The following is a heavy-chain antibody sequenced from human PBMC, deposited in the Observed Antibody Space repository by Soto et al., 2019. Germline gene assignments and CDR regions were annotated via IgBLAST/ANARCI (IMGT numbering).Heavy chain of an antibody. J-gene: IGHJ6*02. CDR3: AREVRFASYYYYGMDV. D-gene: IGHD3-3*01. CDR2: IYYSGST. CDR1: GGSISSYY. Sequence: PSETLSLTSTVSGGSISSYYWSWIGQAPGRGLEWIGYIYYSGSTNYNPSLKSRVTISVDTSKNQFSLKLSSVTAADTAVYYCAREVRFASYYYYGMDVWGQGTTVTVSS. V-gene: IGHV4-59*01.